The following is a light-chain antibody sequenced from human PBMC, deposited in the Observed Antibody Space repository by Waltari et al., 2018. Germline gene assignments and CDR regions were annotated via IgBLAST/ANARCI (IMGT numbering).Light chain of an antibody. Sequence: QSVLTQPPSVSGAPGQRVTISCTGSGSNIGAGYDVHWYHQVPRTAPKRLIYGSTGRPLGVPDRCVGSTSGTSAALTITGLQVEDEGDYYCQSYDTSLSVVFGGGTKLTVL. V-gene: IGLV1-40*01. CDR3: QSYDTSLSVV. CDR2: GST. J-gene: IGLJ3*02. CDR1: GSNIGAGYD.